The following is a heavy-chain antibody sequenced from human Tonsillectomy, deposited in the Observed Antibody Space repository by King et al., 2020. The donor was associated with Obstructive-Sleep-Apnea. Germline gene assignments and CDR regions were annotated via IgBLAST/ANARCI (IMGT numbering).Heavy chain of an antibody. J-gene: IGHJ6*02. CDR2: ISAGDSDT. V-gene: IGHV5-51*01. D-gene: IGHD4-23*01. CDR3: ARVLGGNSYYYYAMDV. Sequence: SGAEVKKPGASLKISLKVSGYSITNYWIGWVLQMPGKVLECMVIISAGDSDTRYSPSFQGQVTISVDKSISTAYLQWSTLKASDTAMYYCARVLGGNSYYYYAMDVWGHGTTVTVSS. CDR1: GYSITNYW.